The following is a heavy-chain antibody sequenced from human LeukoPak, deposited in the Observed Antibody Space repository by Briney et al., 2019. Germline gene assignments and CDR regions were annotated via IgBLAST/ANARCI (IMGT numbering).Heavy chain of an antibody. Sequence: GASVKVSCKASGYTFTSYYMHWVRQAPGQGLEWMGIINPSGGSTSYAQKFQGRVTMTRDMSTSTVYMELSSLRSEDTAVYYCAREGYCSGGSCPPSAFDIWGQGTMVTVSS. D-gene: IGHD2-15*01. CDR3: AREGYCSGGSCPPSAFDI. CDR1: GYTFTSYY. CDR2: INPSGGST. J-gene: IGHJ3*02. V-gene: IGHV1-46*01.